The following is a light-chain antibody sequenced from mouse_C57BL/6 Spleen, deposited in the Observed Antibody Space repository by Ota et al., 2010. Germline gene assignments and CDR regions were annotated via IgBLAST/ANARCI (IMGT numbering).Light chain of an antibody. J-gene: IGKJ5*01. V-gene: IGKV12-46*01. CDR2: AAT. CDR3: QHFWGTLT. Sequence: DIQMTQSPAPYLHLWXKLSPSHVEQSDNIYSYLAWYQQKQGKSPQLLVYAATNLADGVPSRFSGSGSGTQYSLKINSLQSEDFGSYYCQHFWGTLTFGAGTKLELK. CDR1: DNIYSY.